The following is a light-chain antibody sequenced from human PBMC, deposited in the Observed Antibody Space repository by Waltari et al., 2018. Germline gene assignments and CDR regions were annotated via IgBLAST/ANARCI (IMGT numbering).Light chain of an antibody. CDR3: QQANRFPLT. CDR1: QEINSC. CDR2: DAS. V-gene: IGKV1-12*01. Sequence: TWRASQEINSCVAWYQQKTGKAPKLLIYDASSLQTGVPSRFSGSESGTDFTLTISSLQPEDFATYYCQQANRFPLTFGGGTKVELK. J-gene: IGKJ4*01.